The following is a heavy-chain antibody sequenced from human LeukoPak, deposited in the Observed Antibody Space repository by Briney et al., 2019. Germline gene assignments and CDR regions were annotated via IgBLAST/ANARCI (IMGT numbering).Heavy chain of an antibody. CDR1: GXXXXSYX. V-gene: IGHV3-23*01. CDR3: AKDSRIVVVPGNWFDP. J-gene: IGHJ5*02. D-gene: IGHD2-2*01. Sequence: GGSLRLSCAASGXXXXSYXXSWVRXAXXXXXXXXXXIXGSGGSTYYADSVKGRFTISRDNSKNTLYLQMNSLRAEDTAVYYCAKDSRIVVVPGNWFDPWGQGTLVTVSS. CDR2: IXGSGGST.